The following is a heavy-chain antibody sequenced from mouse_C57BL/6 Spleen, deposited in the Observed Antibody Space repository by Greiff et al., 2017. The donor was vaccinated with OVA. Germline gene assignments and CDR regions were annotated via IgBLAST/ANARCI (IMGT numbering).Heavy chain of an antibody. CDR2: IDPSDSYT. V-gene: IGHV1-50*01. CDR1: GYTFTSYW. Sequence: VQLQQPGAELVKPGASVKLSCKASGYTFTSYWMQWVKQRPGQGLEWIGEIDPSDSYTNYNQKFKGTATLTVDTSSSTAYMQLSSLTSEDSAVYDCARSNAMDYWGQGTSVTVSS. CDR3: ARSNAMDY. J-gene: IGHJ4*01.